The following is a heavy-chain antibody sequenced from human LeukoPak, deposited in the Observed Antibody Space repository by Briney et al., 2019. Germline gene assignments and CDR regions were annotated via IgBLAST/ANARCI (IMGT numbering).Heavy chain of an antibody. J-gene: IGHJ3*02. D-gene: IGHD4-17*01. Sequence: GGSLRLSXAASGFTFSSYAMSWVRQAPGKGLEWVSGISGSGGRTYDADSVKGRFTISIDNSKTTLYLQMNSLRVEDTAVYYCARDIRPGDDYGDAFDIWGQGTMVTVSS. CDR1: GFTFSSYA. CDR2: ISGSGGRT. V-gene: IGHV3-23*01. CDR3: ARDIRPGDDYGDAFDI.